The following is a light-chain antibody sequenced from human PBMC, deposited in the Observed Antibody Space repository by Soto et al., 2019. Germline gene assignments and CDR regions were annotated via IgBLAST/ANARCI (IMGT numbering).Light chain of an antibody. Sequence: DIQLTQSPSFLSASVGDGVTITCRASQGISSYLAWYQQRPGKAPKLLIYAASTLQSGVPSRFSGSGSGTECTLTISSLQPEDFATYYCQQFNSYPTFGGGTKVEIK. CDR2: AAS. CDR1: QGISSY. J-gene: IGKJ4*01. CDR3: QQFNSYPT. V-gene: IGKV1-9*01.